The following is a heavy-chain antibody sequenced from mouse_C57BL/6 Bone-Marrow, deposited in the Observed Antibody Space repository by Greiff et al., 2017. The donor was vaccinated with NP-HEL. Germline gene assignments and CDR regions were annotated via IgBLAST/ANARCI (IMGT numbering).Heavy chain of an antibody. CDR2: INPCNGGT. Sequence: EVHLQESGPELVKPGASVKMSCTASGYTFTDYYMTWVRQSPGKSLEWIGVINPCNGGTSYPQKLKGKATLPVDKSSSTAYLEINSLTSEDSAVYDCARNYYGKKGFDYWGQGTTLTVSA. CDR3: ARNYYGKKGFDY. CDR1: GYTFTDYY. J-gene: IGHJ2*01. V-gene: IGHV1-19*01. D-gene: IGHD2-1*01.